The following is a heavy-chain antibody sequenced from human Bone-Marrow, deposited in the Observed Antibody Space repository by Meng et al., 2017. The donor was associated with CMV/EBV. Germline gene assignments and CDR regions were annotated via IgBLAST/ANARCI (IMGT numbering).Heavy chain of an antibody. Sequence: KVYGTGSGYSFTSYWIGWVRQMRGKGLEWMGINDPGDSDTRYSPSFQGQVTISADKSLSTAYLQWSSLKATDTAMYYCAILDCSSAICDVFEYWGQGTLVTVSS. CDR1: GYSFTSYW. D-gene: IGHD2-2*01. J-gene: IGHJ4*02. CDR3: AILDCSSAICDVFEY. V-gene: IGHV5-51*01. CDR2: NDPGDSDT.